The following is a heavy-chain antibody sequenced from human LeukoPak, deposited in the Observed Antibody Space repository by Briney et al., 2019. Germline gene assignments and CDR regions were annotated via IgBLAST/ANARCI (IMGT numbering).Heavy chain of an antibody. J-gene: IGHJ4*02. CDR3: ARGSYYGFSGDS. D-gene: IGHD3-10*01. Sequence: PSETLSLTCSVSGGAIGSDGYYWNWIRQHPGKGLEWIGYIYYSGSASYNPSLKSRVTISVDTSKNQFSLRLSSMTAADTAVYYCARGSYYGFSGDSWGQGSLVTVSS. V-gene: IGHV4-31*03. CDR1: GGAIGSDGYY. CDR2: IYYSGSA.